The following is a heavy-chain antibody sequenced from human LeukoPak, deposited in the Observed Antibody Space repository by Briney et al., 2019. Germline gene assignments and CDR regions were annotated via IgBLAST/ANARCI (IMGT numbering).Heavy chain of an antibody. D-gene: IGHD1-1*01. Sequence: KPSETLSLTCTVSGGSISSYYWSWIRQPPGKGLEWIGYIYYSGSTNYNPSLKSRVTISVDTSKNQFSLKLSSVTAADTAVYYCARRSYDLDAVDIWGQGTMVTVSS. CDR3: ARRSYDLDAVDI. CDR2: IYYSGST. CDR1: GGSISSYY. V-gene: IGHV4-59*08. J-gene: IGHJ3*02.